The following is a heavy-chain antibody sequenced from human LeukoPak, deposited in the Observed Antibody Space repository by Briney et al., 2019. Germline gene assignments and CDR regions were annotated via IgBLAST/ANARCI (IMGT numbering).Heavy chain of an antibody. D-gene: IGHD4-17*01. CDR2: TYYRSKWHN. Sequence: SQTLSLTCAISGDSVSSNSAAWTWIRQSPSRGLEWLGRTYYRSKWHNDYEVSVQSRITINPDTSKNQFSLQLNSVTPEDTAVYYCARGRVTTIANYYYYYIDVWGKGTTVTVSS. J-gene: IGHJ6*03. V-gene: IGHV6-1*01. CDR3: ARGRVTTIANYYYYYIDV. CDR1: GDSVSSNSAA.